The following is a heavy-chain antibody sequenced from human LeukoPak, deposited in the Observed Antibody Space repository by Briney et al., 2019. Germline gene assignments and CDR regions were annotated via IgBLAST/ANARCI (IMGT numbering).Heavy chain of an antibody. J-gene: IGHJ4*02. CDR3: ARMPTEVAGVNYFDY. Sequence: SETLSLTCAVYGGSFSGYYWSWIRQPPGKGLEWIGEINHSGSTNYNPSLKSRVTISLDTSKNQFSLKLSSVTAADTAVYYCARMPTEVAGVNYFDYWGRGTLVTVSS. D-gene: IGHD6-19*01. V-gene: IGHV4-34*01. CDR2: INHSGST. CDR1: GGSFSGYY.